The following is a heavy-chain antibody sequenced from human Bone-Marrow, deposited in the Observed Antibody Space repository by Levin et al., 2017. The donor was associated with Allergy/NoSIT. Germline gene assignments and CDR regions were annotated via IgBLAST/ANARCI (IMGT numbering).Heavy chain of an antibody. V-gene: IGHV3-11*01. D-gene: IGHD3-10*01. CDR1: GFTFSTYY. Sequence: PGGSLRLSCGASGFTFSTYYMSWIRQAPGKGLEWVSYISSSSTAIFYADSVRGRFTISRDNAQNSLFLHMNSLRAEDTALYYCAREGLPGSAFDIWGQGTMVTVSS. CDR3: AREGLPGSAFDI. CDR2: ISSSSTAI. J-gene: IGHJ3*02.